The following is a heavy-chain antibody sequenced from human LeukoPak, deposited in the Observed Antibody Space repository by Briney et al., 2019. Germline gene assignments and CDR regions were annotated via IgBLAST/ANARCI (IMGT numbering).Heavy chain of an antibody. CDR2: ISGSGGST. V-gene: IGHV3-23*01. D-gene: IGHD1-1*01. J-gene: IGHJ4*02. CDR3: AKVWDSNNYLFDY. CDR1: GFTFSSYA. Sequence: GGSLRLSCAASGFTFSSYAMSWVRQAPGKGLEWVSAISGSGGSTDYADSVKGRFTISRDNSKNTLYLQMKSLRAEDTAVYYCAKVWDSNNYLFDYWGQGTLVTVSS.